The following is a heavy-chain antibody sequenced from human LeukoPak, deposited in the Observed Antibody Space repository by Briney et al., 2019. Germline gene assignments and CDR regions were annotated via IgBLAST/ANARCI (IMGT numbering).Heavy chain of an antibody. Sequence: GGSLRLSCAASGFTFSSYWMSWVRQAPGKGLEWVANIKQDGSDKYYVDSVKGRFTISRDNAKNSLYLQMNSLRAEDTAVYYCARVSGSSWYWYYYMDVWGKGTTVTISS. CDR2: IKQDGSDK. D-gene: IGHD6-13*01. CDR3: ARVSGSSWYWYYYMDV. V-gene: IGHV3-7*01. CDR1: GFTFSSYW. J-gene: IGHJ6*03.